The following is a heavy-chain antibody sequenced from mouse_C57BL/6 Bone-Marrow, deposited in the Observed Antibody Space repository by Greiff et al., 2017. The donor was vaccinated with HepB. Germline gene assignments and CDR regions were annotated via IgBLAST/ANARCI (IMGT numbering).Heavy chain of an antibody. V-gene: IGHV14-4*01. Sequence: EVHVVESGAELVRPGASVKLSCTASGFNIKDDYIHWVKQRPEQGLEWIGWIAPENGDTEYASKFQGKATITSDTSSNPAYLQLSSLTSEDTAVYYGTTMRCWGRGTALTVSS. CDR3: TTMRC. J-gene: IGHJ2*01. CDR1: GFNIKDDY. CDR2: IAPENGDT.